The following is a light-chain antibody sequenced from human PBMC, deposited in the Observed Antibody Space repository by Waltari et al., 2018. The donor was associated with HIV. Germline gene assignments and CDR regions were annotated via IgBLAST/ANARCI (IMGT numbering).Light chain of an antibody. CDR1: GSDVGGYNY. V-gene: IGLV2-8*01. Sequence: QSALTQPPSASGSPGKSVTLSCTGTGSDVGGYNYVSWYQQYPGKAPNLMVYEVDKRPAGVPDRFSGSKSDNTASLTGSGLQAEDEADYYCSSYAGSNNVVFGGGTKLTVL. CDR3: SSYAGSNNVV. CDR2: EVD. J-gene: IGLJ3*02.